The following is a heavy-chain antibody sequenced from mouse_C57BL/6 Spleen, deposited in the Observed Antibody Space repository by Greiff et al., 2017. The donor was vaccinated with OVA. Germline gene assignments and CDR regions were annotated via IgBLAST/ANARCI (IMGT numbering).Heavy chain of an antibody. Sequence: VQLQQPGTDLVKPGASVKLSCKASGYTFTSYWMHWVKQRPGQGLEWIGNINPSNGGTNYNEKFKSKATLTVDKSSSTAYMQLSRLTSEDSAVYYCARSRYYGNYGSYFDYWGQGTTLTVSS. D-gene: IGHD2-1*01. CDR3: ARSRYYGNYGSYFDY. J-gene: IGHJ2*01. CDR1: GYTFTSYW. CDR2: INPSNGGT. V-gene: IGHV1-53*01.